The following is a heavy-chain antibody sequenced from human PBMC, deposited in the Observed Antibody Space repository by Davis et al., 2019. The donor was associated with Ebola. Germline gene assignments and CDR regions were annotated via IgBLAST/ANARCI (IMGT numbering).Heavy chain of an antibody. Sequence: PGGPLRLSCAASGFVFGDKSMTWVRQAQATGRERRTYTTKGRDAIHYADSVKGRFTVSRDNAKNSLFLQMNSLRDEDSAVYYSARDYIFAFDLWGQGTQVTVSS. D-gene: IGHD4-11*01. CDR1: GFVFGDKS. V-gene: IGHV3-48*02. J-gene: IGHJ5*02. CDR3: ARDYIFAFDL. CDR2: TTKGRDAI.